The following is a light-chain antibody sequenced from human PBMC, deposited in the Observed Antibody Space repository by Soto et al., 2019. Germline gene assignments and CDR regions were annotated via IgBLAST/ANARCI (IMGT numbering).Light chain of an antibody. CDR2: EVS. CDR1: SSDVGGYNY. CDR3: SSYTRSNTVL. V-gene: IGLV2-8*01. J-gene: IGLJ3*02. Sequence: QPVLTQPPSASGSPGQSVTISCTGTSSDVGGYNYVSWYQQHPGKAPKLMIYEVSKRPSGVPDRFSGSKSGNTASLTVSGLQAEDEADYYCSSYTRSNTVLFGGGTKVTVL.